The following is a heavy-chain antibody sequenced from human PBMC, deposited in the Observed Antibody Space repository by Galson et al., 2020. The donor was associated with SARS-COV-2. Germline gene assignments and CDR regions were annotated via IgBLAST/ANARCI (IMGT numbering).Heavy chain of an antibody. CDR3: ASPNCTTNVCYMSHALEF. Sequence: GESLKISCVASGFIVSRNHMSWVRQAPGKVLEWVSTIYVGGRTQYADSVKGRFTISRDNSRSTLYLQLDSLRGEDTAVYYCASPNCTTNVCYMSHALEFWGRGTMVTVSS. D-gene: IGHD2-8*01. CDR1: GFIVSRNH. V-gene: IGHV3-66*02. CDR2: IYVGGRT. J-gene: IGHJ3*01.